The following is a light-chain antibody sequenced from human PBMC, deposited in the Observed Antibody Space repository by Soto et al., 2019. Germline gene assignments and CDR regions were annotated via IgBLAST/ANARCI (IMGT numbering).Light chain of an antibody. V-gene: IGKV3-20*01. CDR3: QQYGSSPRT. J-gene: IGKJ1*01. Sequence: EIVLTQSPGTLPLSPGDRATLSCRASQSVSSNSLAWYQQKPGQAPRLLIYLASIRATGIPDRFSGSGSGTDFTLTINRLEPEDFAVYYCQQYGSSPRTFGQGTKVEVK. CDR2: LAS. CDR1: QSVSSNS.